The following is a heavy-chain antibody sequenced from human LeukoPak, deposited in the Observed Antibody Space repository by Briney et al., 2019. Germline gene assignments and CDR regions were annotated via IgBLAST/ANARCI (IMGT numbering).Heavy chain of an antibody. V-gene: IGHV4-39*01. CDR2: IYYSGST. CDR3: ARTLSSSWYLDAFDI. CDR1: GGSISSSSYY. J-gene: IGHJ3*02. D-gene: IGHD6-13*01. Sequence: SETLSLTCNVSGGSISSSSYYWGWIRQPPGKGLEWIGSIYYSGSTYYNPSLKSRVTISVDTSKNQFSLKLSSVTAADTAVYYCARTLSSSWYLDAFDIWGQGTMVTVSS.